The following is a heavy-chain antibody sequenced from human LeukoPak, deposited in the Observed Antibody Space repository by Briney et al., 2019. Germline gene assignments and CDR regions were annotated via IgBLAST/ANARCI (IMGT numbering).Heavy chain of an antibody. CDR3: ARESGKFDY. CDR1: GLPIANFA. V-gene: IGHV3-43*02. Sequence: PGGSLRLSCVASGLPIANFAMNWVRQAPGKGLEWVSLISGDGVSTFYADSVKGRLSISRDNSKNSLSLEMNSLRTEDTAMSYCARESGKFDYWGQGTLVAVSS. J-gene: IGHJ4*02. CDR2: ISGDGVST.